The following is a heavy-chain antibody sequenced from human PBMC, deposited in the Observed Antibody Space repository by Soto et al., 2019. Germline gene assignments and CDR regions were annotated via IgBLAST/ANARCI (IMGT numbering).Heavy chain of an antibody. V-gene: IGHV3-33*01. CDR3: ARGDVVGATGGHFDY. D-gene: IGHD1-26*01. CDR1: GFTFSSYG. J-gene: IGHJ4*02. CDR2: IWYDGSNK. Sequence: GGSLRLSCAASGFTFSSYGMHLVRQSPGKGLEWVAVIWYDGSNKYYADSVKGRFTISRDNSKNTLYLQMNSLRAEDTAVYYCARGDVVGATGGHFDYWGQGTXVAVSS.